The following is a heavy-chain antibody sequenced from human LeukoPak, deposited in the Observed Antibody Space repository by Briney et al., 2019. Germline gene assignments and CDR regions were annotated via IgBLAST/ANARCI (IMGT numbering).Heavy chain of an antibody. CDR2: IKQDGSEK. V-gene: IGHV3-7*01. CDR3: AREDSYGLYYYYYMDV. J-gene: IGHJ6*03. CDR1: GFTFSSYW. D-gene: IGHD5-18*01. Sequence: GGSLRLSCAASGFTFSSYWMSWVRQAPGKGLEWLANIKQDGSEKYYVDSVKGRFTISRDNAKNSLYLQMNSLRAEDTAVYYCAREDSYGLYYYYYMDVWGKGTTVTVSS.